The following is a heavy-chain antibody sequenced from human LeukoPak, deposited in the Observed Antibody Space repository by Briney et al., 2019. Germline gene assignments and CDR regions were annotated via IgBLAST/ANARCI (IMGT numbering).Heavy chain of an antibody. D-gene: IGHD6-25*01. CDR1: GGSISSSNW. CDR3: ARTSGYLSFWFDP. J-gene: IGHJ5*02. V-gene: IGHV4-4*02. Sequence: PSETLSLTCAVSGGSISSSNWWSWARQPPGKGLEWIGEIYHSGSTNYNPSLKSRVTISVDTSKNQFSLKLSSVTAADTAVYYCARTSGYLSFWFDPWGQGTLVTVSS. CDR2: IYHSGST.